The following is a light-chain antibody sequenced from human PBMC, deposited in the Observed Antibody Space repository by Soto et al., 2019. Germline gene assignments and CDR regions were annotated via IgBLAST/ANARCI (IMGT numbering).Light chain of an antibody. CDR2: HVS. CDR1: SSDVGGYNY. CDR3: CSYAASYTMVV. V-gene: IGLV2-11*01. J-gene: IGLJ2*01. Sequence: QSALTQPRSVSGSPGQSATISCTGTSSDVGGYNYVSWYQQHPDKAPKLIVYHVSERPSGVPDRFSGSKSGNTASLTISGLQADDEADYYCCSYAASYTMVVFGGGTKVTVL.